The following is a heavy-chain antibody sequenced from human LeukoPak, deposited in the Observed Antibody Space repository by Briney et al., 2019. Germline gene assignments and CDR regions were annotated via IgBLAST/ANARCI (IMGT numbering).Heavy chain of an antibody. CDR3: VREYYYDFPQ. J-gene: IGHJ4*02. CDR2: SRAKIDSYTT. Sequence: SGGSLRLSCAASGFTFSDHYMDWVRQAPGKGLEWVGRSRAKIDSYTTEYAASVKGRFTISRDESENTLYLHMNSLKTEDTAVYYCVREYYYDFPQWGQGTLVTVPS. D-gene: IGHD3-3*01. CDR1: GFTFSDHY. V-gene: IGHV3-72*01.